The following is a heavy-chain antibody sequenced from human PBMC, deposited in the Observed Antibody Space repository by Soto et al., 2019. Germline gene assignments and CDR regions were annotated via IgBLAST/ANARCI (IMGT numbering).Heavy chain of an antibody. J-gene: IGHJ5*02. CDR2: VYATGTT. Sequence: QVQLQESGPGVVKPSETLSLSCSVSGCSISKFYWSWIRKTDGKGLELMGRVYATGTTDYNPSLRSRVTMSVDISKKTFSLRLTSVTAADTGVYYCVRDGSKTLRDWFDPWGQGKLVTVSS. V-gene: IGHV4-4*07. CDR3: VRDGSKTLRDWFDP. CDR1: GCSISKFY.